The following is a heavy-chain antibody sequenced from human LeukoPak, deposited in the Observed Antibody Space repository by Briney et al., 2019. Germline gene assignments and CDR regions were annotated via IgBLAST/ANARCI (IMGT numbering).Heavy chain of an antibody. CDR2: IYPGDSGT. Sequence: GESLKISCKGSGYSFTSYWIGCVRQMPAKDLEWMVIIYPGDSGTRYSPSSQGQVTISADKSISTAYLQWSSLKASDTAMYYCAIGTRDTQPFDYWGQGTLVTVSS. D-gene: IGHD5-18*01. CDR1: GYSFTSYW. V-gene: IGHV5-51*01. J-gene: IGHJ4*02. CDR3: AIGTRDTQPFDY.